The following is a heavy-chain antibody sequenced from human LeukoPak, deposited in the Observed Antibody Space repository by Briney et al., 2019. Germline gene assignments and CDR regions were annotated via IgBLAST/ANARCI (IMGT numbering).Heavy chain of an antibody. J-gene: IGHJ4*02. D-gene: IGHD3-22*01. CDR2: ISTTSATI. CDR1: GFTFNTYS. V-gene: IGHV3-48*01. CDR3: ARGGYSPDY. Sequence: GGSLRLSCVASGFTFNTYSMNWVRQTPGRGLEWVSYISTTSATIYYADSVKGRFTISRDNVKNSLYLQMNSLRAEDAALYYCARGGYSPDYWGQGTLVTVSS.